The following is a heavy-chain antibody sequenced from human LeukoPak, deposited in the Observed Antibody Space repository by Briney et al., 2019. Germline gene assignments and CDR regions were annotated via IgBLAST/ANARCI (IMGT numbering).Heavy chain of an antibody. Sequence: PSETLSFTCTVSGDSISSSSHYWGWIRQPPGKTLEWIGSLHHTGRSYSSAALKSRVNISMDMSKSQFSLKLNSVTAADSGVYYCVAEMTASAAFDIWGRGTLVAVSS. V-gene: IGHV4-39*01. D-gene: IGHD2-21*02. CDR2: LHHTGRS. J-gene: IGHJ3*02. CDR1: GDSISSSSHY. CDR3: VAEMTASAAFDI.